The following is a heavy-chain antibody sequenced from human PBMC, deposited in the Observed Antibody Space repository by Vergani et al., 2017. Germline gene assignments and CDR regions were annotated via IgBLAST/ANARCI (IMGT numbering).Heavy chain of an antibody. D-gene: IGHD2-2*01. CDR1: GFTFSSYG. CDR2: IRYDGSNK. Sequence: QVQLVESGGGVVQPGGSLRLSCAASGFTFSSYGMHWVRQAPGKGLEWVAFIRYDGSNKYYADSVKGRFTISRDNSKNTLYLQMNSLRSEDTAVYYCAIFQDIVVVPAARDAFDIWGQGTMVTVSS. V-gene: IGHV3-30*02. CDR3: AIFQDIVVVPAARDAFDI. J-gene: IGHJ3*02.